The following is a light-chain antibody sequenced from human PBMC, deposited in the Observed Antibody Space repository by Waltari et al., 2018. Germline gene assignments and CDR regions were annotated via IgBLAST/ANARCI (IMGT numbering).Light chain of an antibody. J-gene: IGLJ2*01. CDR3: QSYDNILGGSV. Sequence: QSVLTQPPSVSGAPGQRVTIPCTGSSSNMGAGRAVHWYQQLPGTAPKLLLFGNWYRPSGVPDRFSGSKSGTSASLAIAGLQAEDEAEYYCQSYDNILGGSVFGGGTKLTVL. CDR2: GNW. CDR1: SSNMGAGRA. V-gene: IGLV1-40*01.